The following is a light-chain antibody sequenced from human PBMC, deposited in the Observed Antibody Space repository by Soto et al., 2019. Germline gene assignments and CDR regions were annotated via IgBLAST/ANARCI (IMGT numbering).Light chain of an antibody. CDR1: SSDIGGYNY. V-gene: IGLV2-11*01. J-gene: IGLJ1*01. CDR3: CEKGAATNSPFFV. Sequence: QSALTQPRSVSGSPGQSVTISCTGTSSDIGGYNYVSWYQQHPGKAPKLMIHDVSQRPSGVPDRFSGSKSGRTASLTISGLQAEDEADYHCCEKGAATNSPFFVFGYGTRVTAL. CDR2: DVS.